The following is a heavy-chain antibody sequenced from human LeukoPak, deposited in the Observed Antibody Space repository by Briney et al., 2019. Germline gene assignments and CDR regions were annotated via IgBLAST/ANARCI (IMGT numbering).Heavy chain of an antibody. D-gene: IGHD3-22*01. J-gene: IGHJ5*02. CDR3: ARVARYYYDSSGPNWFDP. V-gene: IGHV4-59*01. CDR2: IYYSGST. Sequence: PSETLSLTCTVSGGSISSYYWSWIRQPPGKGLEWIGYIYYSGSTNYNPSLKSRVTISVDTSKNQFSLKLSSVTAADTAVYYCARVARYYYDSSGPNWFDPWGQGTLVTVSS. CDR1: GGSISSYY.